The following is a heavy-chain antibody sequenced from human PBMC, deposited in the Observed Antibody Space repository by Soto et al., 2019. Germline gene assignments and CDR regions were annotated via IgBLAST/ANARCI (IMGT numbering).Heavy chain of an antibody. D-gene: IGHD3-10*01. V-gene: IGHV3-30*04. CDR2: LSRDGSVQ. Sequence: GGSLRLSCAGSGFTFSRYALHWVRLAPGKAMEWVAALSRDGSVQYWLDSVRGRFTISRDNSNNTLYLHMNSLRPEDTGVYYCVRSRSGAVADSFDFWGQGTQVTVST. CDR1: GFTFSRYA. CDR3: VRSRSGAVADSFDF. J-gene: IGHJ4*02.